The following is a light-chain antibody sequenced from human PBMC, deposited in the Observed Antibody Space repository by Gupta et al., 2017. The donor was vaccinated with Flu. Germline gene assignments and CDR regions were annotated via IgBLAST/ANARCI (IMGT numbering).Light chain of an antibody. V-gene: IGLV3-1*01. CDR3: PAWNSTTGV. J-gene: IGLJ3*02. Sequence: PGRTASISCSVDNLGVIFVCCYQQKPGHPRVRVIDEDNKQPVGVPERFSGSCSRNTAPLTGSGTQSMDEGYYYGPAWNSTTGVFGGGTMLTVL. CDR2: EDN. CDR1: NLGVIF.